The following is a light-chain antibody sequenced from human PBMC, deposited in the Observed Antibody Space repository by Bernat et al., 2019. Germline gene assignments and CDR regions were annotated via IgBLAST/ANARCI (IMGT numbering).Light chain of an antibody. Sequence: EIVLTQSPGILSLSPGERATLSCRASQSFGSTYLAWYQQKPGQAARLLIYGASSRATGIPDRFSGSGSGTDFTLSISRLEPEDFAVYYCQQHGSSLWTFGQGTKVEIK. V-gene: IGKV3-20*01. CDR1: QSFGSTY. CDR3: QQHGSSLWT. J-gene: IGKJ1*01. CDR2: GAS.